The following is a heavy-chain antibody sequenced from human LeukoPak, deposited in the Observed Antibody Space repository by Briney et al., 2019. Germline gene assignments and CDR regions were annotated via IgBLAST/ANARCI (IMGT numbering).Heavy chain of an antibody. CDR2: IYYSDSGTM. V-gene: IGHV4-39*01. CDR1: GGSISRSFYY. Sequence: SETLSLTCTVSGGSISRSFYYWGWIRQSPGKGLEWIGSIYYSDSGTMYYNPSLKSRVTMSADTSKNQFSLRVSAVTAADTAVYYCARRPPALGAFDIWGQGTMVSVSS. CDR3: ARRPPALGAFDI. J-gene: IGHJ3*02.